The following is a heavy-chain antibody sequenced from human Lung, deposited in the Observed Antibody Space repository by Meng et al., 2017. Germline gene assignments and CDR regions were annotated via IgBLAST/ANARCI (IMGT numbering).Heavy chain of an antibody. Sequence: GQPVQSGTEGKKPGASVKVSCKASDYTFTGYGVSWVRQAPGQGLEWMAWLGAHDGDTSHAPKFQGRVTVSADIPTATAYMELRSLRSDDTAVYYCARGTPGRSYSDYWGQGTLVTVSS. CDR1: DYTFTGYG. V-gene: IGHV1-18*01. J-gene: IGHJ4*02. D-gene: IGHD3-10*01. CDR3: ARGTPGRSYSDY. CDR2: LGAHDGDT.